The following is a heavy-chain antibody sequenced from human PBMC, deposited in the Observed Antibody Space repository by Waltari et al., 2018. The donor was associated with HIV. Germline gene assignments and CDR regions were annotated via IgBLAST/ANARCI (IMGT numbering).Heavy chain of an antibody. V-gene: IGHV4-59*01. CDR1: GASISNYY. Sequence: QVQLQESGPGLVKPSETLSLTCTVSGASISNYYWSWIRQPPGKGLEWIGYIYYSGSTNFHPSLKSRVTISVHTSKNQFSRNLSSVTAADTAVYYCARQTQAYGSGSYSPDNWFDPWGQGTLVTVSS. D-gene: IGHD3-10*01. CDR2: IYYSGST. J-gene: IGHJ5*02. CDR3: ARQTQAYGSGSYSPDNWFDP.